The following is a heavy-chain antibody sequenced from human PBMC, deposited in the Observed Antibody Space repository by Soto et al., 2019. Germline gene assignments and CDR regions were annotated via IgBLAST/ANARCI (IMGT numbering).Heavy chain of an antibody. D-gene: IGHD3-10*01. CDR3: ARGASMVRGVILDAFDI. Sequence: QVQLVQSGAEVKKPGASVKVSCKASGYTFTSYAMHWVRQAPGQRLEWMGWISAGNGNTKYSQKFQDRVTITRDTSASTAYMELSSLRSEDSAAYYCARGASMVRGVILDAFDIWGQGTMVTVSS. CDR1: GYTFTSYA. V-gene: IGHV1-3*01. CDR2: ISAGNGNT. J-gene: IGHJ3*02.